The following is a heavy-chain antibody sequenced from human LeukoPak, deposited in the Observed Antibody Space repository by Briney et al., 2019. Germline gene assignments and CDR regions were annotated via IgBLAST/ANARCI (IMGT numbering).Heavy chain of an antibody. CDR2: IYSGGST. D-gene: IGHD3-3*01. CDR3: AKDQGSGHGSYTWGTFDY. V-gene: IGHV3-53*01. CDR1: GFTVSDNY. Sequence: PGGSLRLSCAASGFTVSDNYMTWVRQAPGKGLERVSVIYSGGSTFYADSVKGRFTISRDNSKNTVFLQINSLRVEDTAVYYCAKDQGSGHGSYTWGTFDYWGLETLVTVFS. J-gene: IGHJ4*01.